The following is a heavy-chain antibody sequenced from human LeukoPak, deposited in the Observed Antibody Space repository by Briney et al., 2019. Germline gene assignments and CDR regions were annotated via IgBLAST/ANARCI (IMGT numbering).Heavy chain of an antibody. D-gene: IGHD2-15*01. Sequence: GESLKISCKGSGYSFTSFWIGWVRQMPGRGLEWMGIIHPGDSDTRNSPSFQGQVTFSVDKPISTAYLQWSSLKASDTAVYFCARQRGGCSGGSCTGMDVWGKGTTVTVSS. CDR3: ARQRGGCSGGSCTGMDV. J-gene: IGHJ6*04. V-gene: IGHV5-51*01. CDR2: IHPGDSDT. CDR1: GYSFTSFW.